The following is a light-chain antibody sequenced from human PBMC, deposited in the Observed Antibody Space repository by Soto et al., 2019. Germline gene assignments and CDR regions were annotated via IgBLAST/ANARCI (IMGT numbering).Light chain of an antibody. J-gene: IGKJ5*01. V-gene: IGKV1D-12*01. CDR3: QQDYSFPIT. CDR1: QDIAGY. Sequence: IQVTQSHSSVSASVGDRFTITCRAIQDIAGYLAWYQHKPGRTPELLIHGASRLQSGVPARFSGSGSGTDFTLSINSLQPEDFATYYCQQDYSFPITFGQGTRLE. CDR2: GAS.